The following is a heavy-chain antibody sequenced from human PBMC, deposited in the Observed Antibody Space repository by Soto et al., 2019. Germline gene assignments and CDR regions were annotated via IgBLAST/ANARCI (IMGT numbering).Heavy chain of an antibody. CDR2: IIPIFGTA. CDR3: ASSGDSSGYWGYFQH. D-gene: IGHD3-22*01. V-gene: IGHV1-69*01. CDR1: GGTFSSYA. Sequence: QVQLVQSGAEVKKPGSSVKVSCKASGGTFSSYAISWVRQAPGQGLEWMGGIIPIFGTANYAQKFQGRVTITADESTSTAYMELSSLRSEDTDVYYCASSGDSSGYWGYFQHWGQGTLVTVSS. J-gene: IGHJ1*01.